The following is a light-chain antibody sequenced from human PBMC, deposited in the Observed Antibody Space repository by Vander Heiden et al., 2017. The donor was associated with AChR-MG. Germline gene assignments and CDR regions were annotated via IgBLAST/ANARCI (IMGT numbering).Light chain of an antibody. CDR3: HQRGNWPRT. V-gene: IGKV3-11*01. Sequence: ETVLTQSPANMSLSPGDRAILPCRASQSVGTFLGCFQQKPGQAPRLIIFDASMRATGVPARFSGSDSGTHVTLSISSLEPEDSAVYYCHQRGNWPRTFGPGTTVEI. CDR1: QSVGTF. CDR2: DAS. J-gene: IGKJ1*01.